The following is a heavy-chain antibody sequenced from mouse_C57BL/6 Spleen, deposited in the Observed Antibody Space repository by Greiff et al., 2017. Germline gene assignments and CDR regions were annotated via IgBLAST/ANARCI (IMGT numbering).Heavy chain of an antibody. V-gene: IGHV5-4*01. CDR1: GFTFSSYA. CDR3: ATSSPLFAY. D-gene: IGHD6-2*01. J-gene: IGHJ3*01. CDR2: ISDGGSYT. Sequence: EVQLLESGGGLVKPGGSLKLSCAASGFTFSSYAMSWVRQTPEKRLEWVATISDGGSYTYYPDNVKGRFTISRDNAKNNLYLQMSHLKSEDTAMYYCATSSPLFAYWGQGTLVTVSA.